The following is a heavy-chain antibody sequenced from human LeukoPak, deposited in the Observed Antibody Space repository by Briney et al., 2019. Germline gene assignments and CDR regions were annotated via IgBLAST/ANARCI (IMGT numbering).Heavy chain of an antibody. CDR1: GFTFSIYA. J-gene: IGHJ4*02. V-gene: IGHV3-23*01. CDR3: AKGGGSSCYSPSDY. Sequence: GGSLRLSCGGSGFTFSIYAMSWVRHAPGKGLEWASAISGSGTDTFYANSVKGRFTISRDNPKNTLYLQMNSLRAEDTAVYYCAKGGGSSCYSPSDYWGQGTLVTVSS. CDR2: ISGSGTDT. D-gene: IGHD2-15*01.